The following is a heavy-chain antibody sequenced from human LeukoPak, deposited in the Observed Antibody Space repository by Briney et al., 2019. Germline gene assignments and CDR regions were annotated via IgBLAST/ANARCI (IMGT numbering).Heavy chain of an antibody. Sequence: RSGGSLRLSCAASGFTFYDHGMSWVRQAPGKGLEWVSGINWNGDSTDYADSVKGRFTISRDNAKNSLYLQMNSLRAEDTAVYYCARAAIAAARIYYYMDVWGKGTTVTVSS. J-gene: IGHJ6*03. CDR3: ARAAIAAARIYYYMDV. D-gene: IGHD6-13*01. V-gene: IGHV3-20*04. CDR2: INWNGDST. CDR1: GFTFYDHG.